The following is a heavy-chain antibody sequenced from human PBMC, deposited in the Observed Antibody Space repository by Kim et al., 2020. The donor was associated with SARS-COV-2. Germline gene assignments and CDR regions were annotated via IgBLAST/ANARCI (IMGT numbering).Heavy chain of an antibody. CDR1: GGTFSSYA. V-gene: IGHV1-69*13. D-gene: IGHD3-3*01. CDR2: IIPIFGTA. Sequence: SVKVSCKASGGTFSSYAISWVRQAPGQGLEWMGGIIPIFGTANYAQKFQGRVTITADESTSTAYMELSSLRSEDTAVYYCARDYDFWSGYEGYYYYGMDVWGQGTTVTVSS. J-gene: IGHJ6*02. CDR3: ARDYDFWSGYEGYYYYGMDV.